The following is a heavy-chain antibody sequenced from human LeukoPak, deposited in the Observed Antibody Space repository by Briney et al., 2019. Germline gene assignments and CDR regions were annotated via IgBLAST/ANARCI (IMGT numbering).Heavy chain of an antibody. D-gene: IGHD3-22*01. CDR1: GGSISSGGYY. CDR3: AREKNPFEDSSGYIDY. CDR2: IYYSGST. V-gene: IGHV4-31*03. Sequence: PSETLSLTCTVSGGSISSGGYYWSWIRQHPGKGLEWIGYIYYSGSTYYNPSLKSRVTISVDTSKNQFSLKLSSVTAADTAVYYCAREKNPFEDSSGYIDYWGQGTLVTVS. J-gene: IGHJ4*02.